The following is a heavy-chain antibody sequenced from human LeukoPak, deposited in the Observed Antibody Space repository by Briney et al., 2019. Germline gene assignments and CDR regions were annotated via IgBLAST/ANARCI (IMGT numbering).Heavy chain of an antibody. D-gene: IGHD3-3*01. Sequence: ASVKVSCKASGYTFTSYDINWVRQATGQGLEWMGWMNPNSGNTGYAQKFQGRVTMTRNTSISTAYMELSSLRSEDTAVYYCARGGYDFWSGPYGMDVWGQGTTVTVSS. CDR3: ARGGYDFWSGPYGMDV. J-gene: IGHJ6*02. CDR2: MNPNSGNT. V-gene: IGHV1-8*01. CDR1: GYTFTSYD.